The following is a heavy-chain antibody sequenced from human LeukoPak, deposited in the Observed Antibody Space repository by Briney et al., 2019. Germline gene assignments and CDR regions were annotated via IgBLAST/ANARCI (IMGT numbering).Heavy chain of an antibody. CDR2: IYYSGST. CDR1: GGSISSYY. Sequence: SETLSLTCIVSGGSISSYYWSWIRQPPGKGLEWIGYIYYSGSTNYNPSLKSRVTISVDTSKDQFSLKLSSVTAADTAVYYCARETVTPGSYYYYYMDVWGKGTTVTVSS. J-gene: IGHJ6*03. V-gene: IGHV4-59*01. D-gene: IGHD4-11*01. CDR3: ARETVTPGSYYYYYMDV.